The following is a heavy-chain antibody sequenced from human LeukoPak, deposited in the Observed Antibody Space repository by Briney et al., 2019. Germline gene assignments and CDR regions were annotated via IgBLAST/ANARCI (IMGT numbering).Heavy chain of an antibody. Sequence: GGSLRLSCTASGFTFTSYAMHWVRQAPGKGLEWVAVISYDGSNKYYADSVKGRFTISRDNSKNTLYLQMNSLRAEDTAVYYCAKDPGRKDPYYYYYMDVWGKGTTVTVSS. CDR3: AKDPGRKDPYYYYYMDV. D-gene: IGHD3-10*01. CDR1: GFTFTSYA. CDR2: ISYDGSNK. V-gene: IGHV3-30*04. J-gene: IGHJ6*03.